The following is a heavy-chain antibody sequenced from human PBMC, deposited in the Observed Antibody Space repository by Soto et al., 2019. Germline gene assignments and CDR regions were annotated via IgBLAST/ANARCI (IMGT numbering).Heavy chain of an antibody. CDR3: ARDQSRYFDWLAPESFDY. V-gene: IGHV3-33*01. CDR1: GFTFSSYG. J-gene: IGHJ4*02. Sequence: PGGSLRLSCAASGFTFSSYGMHWVRQAPGKGLEWVAVIWYDGSNKYYADSVKGRFTISRDNSKNTLYLQMNSLRAEDTAVYYCARDQSRYFDWLAPESFDYWGQGTLVTVSS. CDR2: IWYDGSNK. D-gene: IGHD3-9*01.